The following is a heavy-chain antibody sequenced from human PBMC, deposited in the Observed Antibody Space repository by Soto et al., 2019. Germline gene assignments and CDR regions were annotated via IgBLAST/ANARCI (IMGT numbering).Heavy chain of an antibody. CDR1: GFTFSDYY. D-gene: IGHD3-3*01. CDR3: ARPIFWHSTGWSFDL. CDR2: ISSSSSYT. Sequence: QVQLVESGGGLVKPGGSLRLSCAASGFTFSDYYMSWIRQAPGKGLEWVSYISSSSSYTNYADSVKGRFTISRDNAKNSQYLQMNSLRAEDTAVDLVARPIFWHSTGWSFDLWGRGTLVTVSS. J-gene: IGHJ2*01. V-gene: IGHV3-11*05.